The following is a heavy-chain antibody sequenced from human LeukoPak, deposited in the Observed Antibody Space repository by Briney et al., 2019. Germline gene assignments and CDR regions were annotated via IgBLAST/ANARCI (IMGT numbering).Heavy chain of an antibody. CDR2: IKNDGSET. CDR1: GFHFRDHW. CDR3: VKNDGWFHLAQ. Sequence: LTGGSLRLSCAVSGFHFRDHWMDWVRQAPGKGMEWVGHIKNDGSETYYLHSLKGRFSISRDNTYNALYLQMNSLRVEDTAVYYCVKNDGWFHLAQWGQGTLVTVSS. D-gene: IGHD6-19*01. V-gene: IGHV3-7*03. J-gene: IGHJ4*02.